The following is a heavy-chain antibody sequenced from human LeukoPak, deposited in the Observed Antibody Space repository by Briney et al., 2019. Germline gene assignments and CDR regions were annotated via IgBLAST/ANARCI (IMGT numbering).Heavy chain of an antibody. Sequence: SETLSLTCAVYGGSFSGYYWSWIRQPPGKRLEWIGEINHSGSTNYNPSLKSRVTISVDTSKNQFSLKLSSVTAADTAVYYCARERGRYSGYKNFDYWGQGTLVTVSS. V-gene: IGHV4-34*01. CDR3: ARERGRYSGYKNFDY. J-gene: IGHJ4*02. CDR2: INHSGST. D-gene: IGHD5-12*01. CDR1: GGSFSGYY.